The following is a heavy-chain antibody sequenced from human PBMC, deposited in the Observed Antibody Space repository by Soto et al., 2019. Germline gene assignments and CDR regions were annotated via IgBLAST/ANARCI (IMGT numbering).Heavy chain of an antibody. CDR3: AKNPSRVWFGELLYDY. V-gene: IGHV3-23*01. CDR2: ISGSGGST. D-gene: IGHD3-10*01. CDR1: GFTFSSYA. Sequence: GGSLRLSCAASGFTFSSYAMRWVRQAPGKGLEWVSAISGSGGSTYYADSVKGRFTISRDNSKNTLYLQMNSLRAEDTVVYYCAKNPSRVWFGELLYDYWGQVTLVTVSS. J-gene: IGHJ4*02.